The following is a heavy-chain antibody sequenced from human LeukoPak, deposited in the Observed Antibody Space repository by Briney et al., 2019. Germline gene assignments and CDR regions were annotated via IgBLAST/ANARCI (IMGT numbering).Heavy chain of an antibody. D-gene: IGHD3-10*01. V-gene: IGHV3-74*01. CDR2: IRGDGYDT. CDR3: ASDRVLGSGSLDN. J-gene: IGHJ4*02. Sequence: GGSLRLSCTASGLRFSDFWMHWVRQAPGKGLVWVSRIRGDGYDTNYADSVKGRFTISRDNAQNTLYLQMNSLRAEDTAVYYCASDRVLGSGSLDNWGQATLVSVSS. CDR1: GLRFSDFW.